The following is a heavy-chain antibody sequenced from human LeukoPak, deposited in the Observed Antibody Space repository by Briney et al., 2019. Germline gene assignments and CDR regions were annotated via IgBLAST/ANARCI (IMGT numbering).Heavy chain of an antibody. CDR3: ARGNYDILTGYYPSDY. CDR2: INHSGST. V-gene: IGHV4-34*01. D-gene: IGHD3-9*01. J-gene: IGHJ4*02. CDR1: GGSFSGYY. Sequence: SETLSLTCAVYGGSFSGYYWSWIRQPPGKGLEWIGEINHSGSTNYNPSLKSRVTISVDTSKNQFSLKLSSVTAADTAVYYCARGNYDILTGYYPSDYWGQGTLVTVSS.